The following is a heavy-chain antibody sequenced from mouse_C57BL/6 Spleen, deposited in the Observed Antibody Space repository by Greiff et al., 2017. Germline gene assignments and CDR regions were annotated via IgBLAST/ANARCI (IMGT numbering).Heavy chain of an antibody. D-gene: IGHD1-1*01. CDR2: IDPSDSYT. V-gene: IGHV1-69*01. CDR1: GYTFTSYW. J-gene: IGHJ2*01. Sequence: QVQLQQPGAELVMPGASVKLSCKASGYTFTSYWMHWVKQRPGQGLEWIGEIDPSDSYTNYNQKFKGKSPLTVDKSSSTSYMQLSSLTSEDSAVYYCARPSSYYGSSYFDYWGQGTTLTVSS. CDR3: ARPSSYYGSSYFDY.